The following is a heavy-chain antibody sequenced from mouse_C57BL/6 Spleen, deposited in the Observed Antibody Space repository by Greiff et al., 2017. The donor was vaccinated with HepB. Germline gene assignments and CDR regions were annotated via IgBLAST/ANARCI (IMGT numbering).Heavy chain of an antibody. Sequence: VQLQQPGAELVKPGASVKLSCKASGYTFTSYWMQWVKQRPGQGLEWIGEIDPSDSYTNYNQKFKGKATLTVDTSSSTAYMQLSSLTSEDSAVYYCARKSDYDGAWFAYWGQGTLVTVSA. CDR1: GYTFTSYW. V-gene: IGHV1-50*01. CDR2: IDPSDSYT. J-gene: IGHJ3*01. CDR3: ARKSDYDGAWFAY. D-gene: IGHD2-4*01.